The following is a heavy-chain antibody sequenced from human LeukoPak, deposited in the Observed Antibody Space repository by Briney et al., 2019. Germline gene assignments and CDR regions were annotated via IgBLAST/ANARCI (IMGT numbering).Heavy chain of an antibody. CDR1: GGSISSYY. CDR3: ARAYYDILTGSYYFDY. V-gene: IGHV4-4*07. CDR2: VYTSGST. J-gene: IGHJ4*02. D-gene: IGHD3-9*01. Sequence: SETLSLTCTVSGGSISSYYWSWIRQPAGKGLEWIGRVYTSGSTNYNPSLKSRVTMSVDTSKNQFSLKLSSVTAADTAVYYCARAYYDILTGSYYFDYWGQGTLVTVSS.